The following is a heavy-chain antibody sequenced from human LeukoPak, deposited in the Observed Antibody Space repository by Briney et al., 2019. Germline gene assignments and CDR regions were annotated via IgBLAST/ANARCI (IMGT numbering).Heavy chain of an antibody. CDR3: ARLYYDFWSGYSNWFDP. Sequence: PGGSLRLSCAASGFTFSSYGMHWVRQAPGKGLEWVAVIWYDGSNKYYADSVKDRFTISRDNSKNTLYLQMNSLRAEDTAVYYCARLYYDFWSGYSNWFDPWGQGTLVTVSS. CDR2: IWYDGSNK. J-gene: IGHJ5*02. D-gene: IGHD3-3*01. CDR1: GFTFSSYG. V-gene: IGHV3-33*01.